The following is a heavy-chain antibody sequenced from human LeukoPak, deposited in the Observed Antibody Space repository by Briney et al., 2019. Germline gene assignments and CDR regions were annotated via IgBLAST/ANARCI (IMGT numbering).Heavy chain of an antibody. V-gene: IGHV3-7*03. CDR3: ARDSRDGYNYDY. CDR1: GFTFSNSW. D-gene: IGHD5-24*01. Sequence: GGSLRLSCAASGFTFSNSWMSWVRQAPGRGLEWVASINQHGSQIHYVDSVKGRFTISRDNAKNSLYLQMNSLRAEDTAVYYCARDSRDGYNYDYWGQGTLVTVSS. J-gene: IGHJ4*02. CDR2: INQHGSQI.